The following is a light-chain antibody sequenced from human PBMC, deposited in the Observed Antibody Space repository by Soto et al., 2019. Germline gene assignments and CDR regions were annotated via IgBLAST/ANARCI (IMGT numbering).Light chain of an antibody. J-gene: IGLJ2*01. CDR3: SSYTSTNTLI. Sequence: QSALTQPASVSGSPGQSITISCTGTSSDVGNYNLVSWYQQHPGKAPKLIIYEGSKRPSGVSNRFSGSKSGNTASLTISGLQAEDEADYYCSSYTSTNTLIFGGGTKLTVL. V-gene: IGLV2-14*02. CDR1: SSDVGNYNL. CDR2: EGS.